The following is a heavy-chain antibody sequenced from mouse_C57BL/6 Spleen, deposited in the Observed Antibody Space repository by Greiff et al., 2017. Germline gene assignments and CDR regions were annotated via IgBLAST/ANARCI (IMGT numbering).Heavy chain of an antibody. J-gene: IGHJ2*01. D-gene: IGHD1-1*01. CDR1: GFTFSSYA. CDR3: AREALLRPFNC. Sequence: EVQRVESGGGLVKPGGSLKLSCAASGFTFSSYAMSWVRQTPEKRLEWVATISDGGSYTYYPDNVKGRFTISRDNAKNNLYLQMSQLKSEDTAMYYCAREALLRPFNCWGQGTTLTVSS. CDR2: ISDGGSYT. V-gene: IGHV5-4*01.